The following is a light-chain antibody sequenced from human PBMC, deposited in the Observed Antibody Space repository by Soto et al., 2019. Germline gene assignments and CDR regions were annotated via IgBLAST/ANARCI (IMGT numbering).Light chain of an antibody. Sequence: MVLTQSPGTLSLSTGGRATLSCGARQSVTNNFLAWYQQKPGQAPRLLIYGASSRANGVPDRFSGSGSGPDFTLPISRLDPGDFAVYYCQQYGTPLLTFGPGTKEDIK. J-gene: IGKJ3*01. CDR2: GAS. V-gene: IGKV3-20*01. CDR1: QSVTNNF. CDR3: QQYGTPLLT.